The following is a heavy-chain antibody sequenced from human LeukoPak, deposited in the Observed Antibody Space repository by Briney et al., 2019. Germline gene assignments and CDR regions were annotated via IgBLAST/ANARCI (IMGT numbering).Heavy chain of an antibody. CDR2: ISGRGGST. V-gene: IGHV3-23*01. CDR1: GFTFSRYA. D-gene: IGHD3-3*01. Sequence: PGGSLRLSCAASGFTFSRYAMSWVRQAPGKGLEWVSAISGRGGSTYYADSVRGRFTISRDNSKNTLYLQMNSLRAEDTAVYYCAKDSITIFGVVIIREGYFDYWGQGTLVPVSS. CDR3: AKDSITIFGVVIIREGYFDY. J-gene: IGHJ4*02.